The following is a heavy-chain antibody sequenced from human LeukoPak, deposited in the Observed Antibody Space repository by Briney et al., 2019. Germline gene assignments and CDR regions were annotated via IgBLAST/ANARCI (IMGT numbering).Heavy chain of an antibody. D-gene: IGHD2-21*02. CDR1: GFTFSSYW. J-gene: IGHJ4*02. CDR2: IYGRGST. V-gene: IGHV3-66*01. CDR3: ASLTYCGGDCLPYFDY. Sequence: GGSLRLSCAASGFTFSSYWMHWVRQAPGKGLEWVSIIYGRGSTYYADSVKGRFAISRDNSKNTLYLQMNSLRAEDTAVYYCASLTYCGGDCLPYFDYWGQGTLVTVSS.